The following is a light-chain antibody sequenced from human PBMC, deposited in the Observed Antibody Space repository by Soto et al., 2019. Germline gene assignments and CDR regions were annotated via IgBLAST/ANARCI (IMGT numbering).Light chain of an antibody. CDR2: GAS. V-gene: IGKV3-15*01. J-gene: IGKJ4*01. CDR1: QSVSSN. CDR3: QQYNNWPPLT. Sequence: EIVMTQSAATLSVSPGERATLSCRASQSVSSNLAWYQQKPGQAPRLLIYGASTRATGIPARFSGSGSGTEFTHTNSSLQSEDFAVYYCQQYNNWPPLTFGGGTKVEIK.